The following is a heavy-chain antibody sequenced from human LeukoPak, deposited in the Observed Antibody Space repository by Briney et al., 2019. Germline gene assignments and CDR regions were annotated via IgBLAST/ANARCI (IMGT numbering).Heavy chain of an antibody. CDR3: AVSPDYYDSSGYSYYFDY. D-gene: IGHD3-22*01. V-gene: IGHV1-58*02. J-gene: IGHJ4*02. CDR2: IVVGSGNT. CDR1: GFTFTSSA. Sequence: SVKVSCKASGFTFTSSAMQWVRQARGQRLEWIGWIVVGSGNTNYAQKFQERVTITRDMSTSTAYMELSSLRSEDTAVYYCAVSPDYYDSSGYSYYFDYWGQGTLVTVSS.